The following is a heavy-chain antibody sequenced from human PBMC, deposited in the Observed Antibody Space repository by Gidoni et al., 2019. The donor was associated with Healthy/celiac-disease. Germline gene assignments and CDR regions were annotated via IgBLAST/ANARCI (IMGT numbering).Heavy chain of an antibody. CDR2: FDPEDGET. CDR1: GDTLTELS. Sequence: QFQLVQSGAAVKKPGASVTVSSKVAGDTLTELSMYWVRQTPGKGLEWMGGFDPEDGETTYAQKFQGRVTMTEDISTDTAYMELSSLRSEDTAVYYCAANIVALDYGMDVWGQGTTVTVSS. V-gene: IGHV1-24*01. CDR3: AANIVALDYGMDV. J-gene: IGHJ6*02. D-gene: IGHD2-15*01.